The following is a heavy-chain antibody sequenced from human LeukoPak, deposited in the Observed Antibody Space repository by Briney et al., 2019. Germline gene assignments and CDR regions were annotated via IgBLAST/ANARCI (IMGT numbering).Heavy chain of an antibody. D-gene: IGHD2-2*01. CDR1: GFTFSSYG. CDR3: AKDISGSTSWIDY. CDR2: ISSSSSTI. J-gene: IGHJ4*02. Sequence: GGSLRLSCAASGFTFSSYGMTWVRQAPGKGLEWVSYISSSSSTIYYADSVKGRFTISRDNSKNSLYLQMNSLRTEDTALYYCAKDISGSTSWIDYWGQGTLVTVSS. V-gene: IGHV3-48*04.